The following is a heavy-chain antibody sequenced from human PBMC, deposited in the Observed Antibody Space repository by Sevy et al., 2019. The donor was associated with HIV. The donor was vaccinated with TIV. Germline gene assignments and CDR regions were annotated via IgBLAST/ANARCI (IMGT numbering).Heavy chain of an antibody. CDR3: VRAIATVDSF. V-gene: IGHV3-7*01. D-gene: IGHD6-13*01. CDR2: INQDATAN. Sequence: GGSLRLSCVASGFKFNSYWMLWVRQAPGKGLEWVANINQDATANFYADSVRGRFIISRDNVRNSVSLQMNNLRVEDTALYYCVRAIATVDSFWGQGTLVTVSS. J-gene: IGHJ4*02. CDR1: GFKFNSYW.